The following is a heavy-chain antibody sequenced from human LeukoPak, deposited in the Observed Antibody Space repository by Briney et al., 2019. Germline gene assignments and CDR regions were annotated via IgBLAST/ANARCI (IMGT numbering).Heavy chain of an antibody. J-gene: IGHJ4*02. D-gene: IGHD3-3*01. V-gene: IGHV4-34*01. CDR3: ARVPVDYDFWSGYPTSLYYFDY. CDR1: GGSFSGYY. Sequence: NPSETLSLTCAVYGGSFSGYYWGWIRQPPGKGLEWIGKINHSGSTNYNPSLRSRVAISVDTSKNQFSLKLSSVTAADTAMYYCARVPVDYDFWSGYPTSLYYFDYWGQGTLVTVPS. CDR2: INHSGST.